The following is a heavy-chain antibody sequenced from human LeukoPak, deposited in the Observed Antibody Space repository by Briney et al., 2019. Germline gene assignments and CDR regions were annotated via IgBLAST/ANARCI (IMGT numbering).Heavy chain of an antibody. Sequence: GGSLRLSCAASGFTVSSNYMSWVRQAPGKGLEWVSVIYSGGSTYYADSVKGRFTISRDNSKNTLYLQMNSLRAEDTAVYYCARDRGALLGGYYFDYWGQGTLVTVSS. CDR1: GFTVSSNY. CDR3: ARDRGALLGGYYFDY. D-gene: IGHD3-16*01. J-gene: IGHJ4*02. V-gene: IGHV3-66*01. CDR2: IYSGGST.